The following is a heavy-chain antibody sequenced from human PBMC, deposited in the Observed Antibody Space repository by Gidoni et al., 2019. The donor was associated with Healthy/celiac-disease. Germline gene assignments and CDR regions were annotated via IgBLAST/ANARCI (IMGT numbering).Heavy chain of an antibody. D-gene: IGHD3-22*01. Sequence: QVQLVQSGAEVKKPGCAVKVSCKAAGGTFSSYASSWVRQAPGQGLEWMGGIIPIFGTANYAQKFQGRVTITADKSTSTAYMELSSLRSEDTAVYYCARDSNYYDSTEGFDYWGQGTLVTVSS. V-gene: IGHV1-69*06. J-gene: IGHJ4*02. CDR3: ARDSNYYDSTEGFDY. CDR2: IIPIFGTA. CDR1: GGTFSSYA.